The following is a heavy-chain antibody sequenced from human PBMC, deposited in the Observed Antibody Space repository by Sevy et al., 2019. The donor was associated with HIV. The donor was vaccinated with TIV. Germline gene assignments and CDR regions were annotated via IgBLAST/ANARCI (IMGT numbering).Heavy chain of an antibody. V-gene: IGHV1-46*01. CDR1: GDTFTNNY. CDR2: VDPSAGNT. J-gene: IGHJ4*02. Sequence: ASVKVSCKASGDTFTNNYIHWVRQAPGQGLEWMGMVDPSAGNTTYAQKFQGRVTMAWDTSTSTLYMDLSSLRSEDTAVYYCVRADPDQHFDSWGQGTLVTVSS. CDR3: VRADPDQHFDS.